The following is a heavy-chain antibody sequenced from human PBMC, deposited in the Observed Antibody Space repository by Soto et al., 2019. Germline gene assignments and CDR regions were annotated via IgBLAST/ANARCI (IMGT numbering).Heavy chain of an antibody. CDR1: GLTFSNYA. J-gene: IGHJ4*02. D-gene: IGHD1-7*01. CDR3: AKNQERELPRVIDF. CDR2: MSGSSSTT. Sequence: PGGSLRLSCATSGLTFSNYAMSWVRQASGGGLEWVSSMSGSSSTTYYADSVRGRFTISRDRSKNTLYLQMSSLRAEDTALYYCAKNQERELPRVIDFWGQGTLVTVSS. V-gene: IGHV3-23*01.